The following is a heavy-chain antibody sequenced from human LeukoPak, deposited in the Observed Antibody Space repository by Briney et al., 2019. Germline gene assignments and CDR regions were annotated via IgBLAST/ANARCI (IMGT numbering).Heavy chain of an antibody. CDR3: AKDHSKIQPFDY. J-gene: IGHJ4*02. CDR1: GFTFSSFA. D-gene: IGHD5-18*01. CDR2: ISYDGSNK. Sequence: GRSLRLSCAASGFTFSSFAMHWVRQAQGKGLEWVAVISYDGSNKYYADSVKGRFTISRDNSKNTLYLQMNSLRAEDTAVYYCAKDHSKIQPFDYWGQGTLVTVSS. V-gene: IGHV3-30-3*01.